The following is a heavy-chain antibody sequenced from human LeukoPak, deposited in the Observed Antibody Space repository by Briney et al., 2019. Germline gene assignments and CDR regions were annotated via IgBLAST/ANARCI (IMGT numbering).Heavy chain of an antibody. Sequence: SETLSLTCAVSSGSFSDNFWSWIRQSQGKGLEWIREIDHSGRTNYNPSLKSRVTISVDTSKNQFSLKLSSVTAADTAVYYCARGPLLDYYEGSGYYYFDYWGQGTLVTVSS. D-gene: IGHD3-22*01. CDR3: ARGPLLDYYEGSGYYYFDY. CDR2: IDHSGRT. V-gene: IGHV4-34*01. CDR1: SGSFSDNF. J-gene: IGHJ4*02.